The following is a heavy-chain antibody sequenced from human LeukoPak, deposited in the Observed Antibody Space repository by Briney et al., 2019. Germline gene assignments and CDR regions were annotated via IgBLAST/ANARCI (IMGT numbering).Heavy chain of an antibody. CDR2: IKQDGSDS. Sequence: QPGGSLRLSCAASGFTFSNRWVSWVRQTPGKGLEWVASIKQDGSDSYYVDSVKGRFTISRDNAKNSLYLETSSLRAEDTAVYYCARGGGNFDLWGQGTVVTVSS. D-gene: IGHD2-15*01. CDR1: GFTFSNRW. V-gene: IGHV3-7*01. CDR3: ARGGGNFDL. J-gene: IGHJ4*02.